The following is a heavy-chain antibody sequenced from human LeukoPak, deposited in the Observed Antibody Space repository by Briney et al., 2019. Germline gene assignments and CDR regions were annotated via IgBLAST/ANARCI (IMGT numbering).Heavy chain of an antibody. D-gene: IGHD4-17*01. J-gene: IGHJ4*02. CDR2: IYYSGNS. Sequence: PSETLSLTCTVSGGYISSYYWSWIRQPPGKGLEWIGYIYYSGNSNYNPSLKSRVTMSVDTHKKQFSLKLISVTAADTAVYYCASRSLIHGDTGPYDDWGQGTLVTVSS. V-gene: IGHV4-59*12. CDR1: GGYISSYY. CDR3: ASRSLIHGDTGPYDD.